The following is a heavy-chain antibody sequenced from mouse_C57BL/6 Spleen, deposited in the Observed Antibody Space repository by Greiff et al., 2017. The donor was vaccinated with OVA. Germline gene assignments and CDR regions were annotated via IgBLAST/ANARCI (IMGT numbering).Heavy chain of an antibody. CDR3: ARGGYFDY. CDR2: IDPSDSYT. J-gene: IGHJ2*01. CDR1: GYTFTSYW. V-gene: IGHV1-59*01. Sequence: QVQLQQPGAELVRPGTSVKLSCKASGYTFTSYWMHWVKQRPGQGLEWIGVIDPSDSYTNYNQKFKGKATLTVDTSSSTAYMQLSSLTSEDSAVYYCARGGYFDYGGKGTTLTVSS.